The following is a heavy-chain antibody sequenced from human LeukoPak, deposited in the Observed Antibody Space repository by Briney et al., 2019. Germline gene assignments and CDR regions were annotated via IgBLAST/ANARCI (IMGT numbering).Heavy chain of an antibody. D-gene: IGHD3-10*01. CDR3: AREGKYYYGSGSYREFDP. CDR1: GYTFTGYY. V-gene: IGHV1-2*06. CDR2: INPNSGGT. J-gene: IGHJ5*02. Sequence: WASVKVSCKASGYTFTGYYMHWVRQAPGQGLEWMGRINPNSGGTNYAQKLQGRVTMTRDTSISTAYMELSRLRSDDTAVYYCAREGKYYYGSGSYREFDPWGQGTLVTVSS.